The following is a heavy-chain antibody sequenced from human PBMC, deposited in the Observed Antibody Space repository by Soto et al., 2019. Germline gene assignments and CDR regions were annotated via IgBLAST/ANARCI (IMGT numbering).Heavy chain of an antibody. D-gene: IGHD3-22*01. CDR1: GYTFTSYD. J-gene: IGHJ4*02. V-gene: IGHV1-8*01. CDR3: ARGYYSDNFDY. Sequence: ASVKVSCKASGYTFTSYDMNWVRQATGQGLEYLGWMNPNSGNTGYVQKFQGRVTMTEDTSTDTAYMELSSLRSEDTAVYYCARGYYSDNFDYWGQGTLVTVSS. CDR2: MNPNSGNT.